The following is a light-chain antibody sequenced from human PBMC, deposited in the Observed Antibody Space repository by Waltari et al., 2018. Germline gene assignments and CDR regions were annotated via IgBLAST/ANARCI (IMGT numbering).Light chain of an antibody. Sequence: EIVLTQSPGSLSLSPGERATLSCRASQSVSSSDLAWYQQNPGQAPRLLIYGASSRATGIPDRFSGSGSGTDFTLTISRLEPEDFAVYYCQQYGRSWNTFGQGTKLEIK. CDR3: QQYGRSWNT. CDR1: QSVSSSD. CDR2: GAS. J-gene: IGKJ2*01. V-gene: IGKV3-20*01.